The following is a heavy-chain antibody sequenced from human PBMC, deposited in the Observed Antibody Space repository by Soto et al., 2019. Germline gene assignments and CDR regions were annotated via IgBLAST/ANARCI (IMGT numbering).Heavy chain of an antibody. J-gene: IGHJ6*03. V-gene: IGHV5-51*01. Sequence: GESLKISCKGSGYSFTSYWIGWVRQMPGKGLEWMGIIYPGDSDTRYSPSFQGQVTISADKSISTAYLQWSSLKASDTAMYYCARQFGQPAAMPIYYYYYMDVWGKGTTVTVSS. CDR1: GYSFTSYW. CDR3: ARQFGQPAAMPIYYYYYMDV. D-gene: IGHD2-2*01. CDR2: IYPGDSDT.